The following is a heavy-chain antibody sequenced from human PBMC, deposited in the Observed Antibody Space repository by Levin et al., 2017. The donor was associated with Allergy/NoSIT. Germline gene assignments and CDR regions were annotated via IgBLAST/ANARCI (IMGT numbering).Heavy chain of an antibody. CDR2: IFSNDEK. CDR1: GFSLSNARMG. J-gene: IGHJ4*02. Sequence: SGPTLVKPTETLTLTCTVSGFSLSNARMGVSWIRQPPGKALEWLAHIFSNDEKSYSTSLKSRLTISKDTSKSQVVLTMTNMDPVDTATYYCARIFGMDYDYVWGSYRLLYFDYWGQGTLVTVSS. D-gene: IGHD3-16*02. V-gene: IGHV2-26*01. CDR3: ARIFGMDYDYVWGSYRLLYFDY.